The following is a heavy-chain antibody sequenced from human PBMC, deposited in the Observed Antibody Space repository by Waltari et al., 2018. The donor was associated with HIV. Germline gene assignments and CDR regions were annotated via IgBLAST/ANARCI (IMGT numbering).Heavy chain of an antibody. V-gene: IGHV3-23*01. D-gene: IGHD2-15*01. CDR2: ISGSSSDT. Sequence: EIQLLESGGGSLQPGESLRLSCVGSGFSFKSHAMSWFRQAPGEGLEWVAAISGSSSDTFYADAVRGRFTISRDNSKDTLFLQVNSLGPENTATYFCATSWGYCGSGRCYYPFEYWGKGTLVTVSS. CDR3: ATSWGYCGSGRCYYPFEY. CDR1: GFSFKSHA. J-gene: IGHJ4*02.